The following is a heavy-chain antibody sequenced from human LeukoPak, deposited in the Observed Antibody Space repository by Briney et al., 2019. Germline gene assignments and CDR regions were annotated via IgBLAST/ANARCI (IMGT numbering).Heavy chain of an antibody. J-gene: IGHJ6*03. Sequence: SETLSLTCTVSGGSISSSSYYWGWIRQPPGKGLEWIGSIYYSGSTHYNPSLKSRVTISVDPSKNQFSLKLSSVTAADTAVYYCARHSGYSYGYAYYYYCMDVWGKGTTVTVSS. D-gene: IGHD5-18*01. V-gene: IGHV4-39*01. CDR1: GGSISSSSYY. CDR3: ARHSGYSYGYAYYYYCMDV. CDR2: IYYSGST.